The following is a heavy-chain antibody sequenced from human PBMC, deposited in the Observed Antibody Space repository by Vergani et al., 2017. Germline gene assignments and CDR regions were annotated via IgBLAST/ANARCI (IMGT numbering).Heavy chain of an antibody. CDR1: GFRVTTYY. CDR2: ISGSGGST. V-gene: IGHV3-23*01. CDR3: AKDRPFYGDYVDYYYYGMDV. D-gene: IGHD4-17*01. J-gene: IGHJ6*02. Sequence: VELLESGGGLAQPGGSLRVSCSASGFRVTTYYMSWVRQAPGKGLEWVSAISGSGGSTYYADSVKGRFTISRDNSKNTLYLQMNSLRAEDTAVYYCAKDRPFYGDYVDYYYYGMDVWGQGTTVTVSS.